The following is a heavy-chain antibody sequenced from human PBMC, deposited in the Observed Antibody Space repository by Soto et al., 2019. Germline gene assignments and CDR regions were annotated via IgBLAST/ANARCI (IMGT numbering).Heavy chain of an antibody. CDR3: AVPEAGDSHY. V-gene: IGHV4-4*02. Sequence: PSETLSLTCAVSGASISSTDWWSWVRRPPGKGLEWLGAIHHSGSTYYNPSFKSRVTISVDKSKNQFSLKLTPVTAADTAVYYCAVPEAGDSHYWGQGALVTVSS. CDR2: IHHSGST. J-gene: IGHJ4*02. CDR1: GASISSTDW. D-gene: IGHD6-13*01.